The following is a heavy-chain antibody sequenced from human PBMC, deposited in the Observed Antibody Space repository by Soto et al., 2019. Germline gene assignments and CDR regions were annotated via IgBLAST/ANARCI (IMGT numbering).Heavy chain of an antibody. D-gene: IGHD5-12*01. Sequence: QVQLVQSGAEVKKPGSSVKVSCKASGGTFSSYAISWVRQAPGQGLEWMGGIIPIFGTANYAQKFQGRVTITADESTSTAYMELNRLRSEDTAVYYCARGEGYSGYPGNYYYYGMDVWGQGTTVTVSS. CDR2: IIPIFGTA. V-gene: IGHV1-69*12. CDR1: GGTFSSYA. CDR3: ARGEGYSGYPGNYYYYGMDV. J-gene: IGHJ6*02.